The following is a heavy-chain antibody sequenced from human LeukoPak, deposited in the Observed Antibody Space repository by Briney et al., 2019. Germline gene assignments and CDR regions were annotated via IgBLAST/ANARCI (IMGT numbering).Heavy chain of an antibody. CDR3: AMAGYGDYDWFDP. J-gene: IGHJ5*02. V-gene: IGHV4-38-2*01. D-gene: IGHD4-17*01. CDR2: IYHSGST. Sequence: SETLSLTCAVPGYSISSGYYWGWIRQPPGKGLEWIGGIYHSGSTYYNPSLKSRVTISVDTSKNQFSLKLSSVTAADTAVYYCAMAGYGDYDWFDPWGQGTLVTVSS. CDR1: GYSISSGYY.